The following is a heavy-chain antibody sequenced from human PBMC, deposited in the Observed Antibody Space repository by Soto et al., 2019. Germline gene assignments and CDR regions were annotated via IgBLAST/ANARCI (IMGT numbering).Heavy chain of an antibody. Sequence: GGSLRLSCAASGFTFSNAWMNWVRQAPGKGLEWVGRIKSKTDGGTTDCAAPVKGRFTISRDDSKNTLYLQMHSLKTEDTAVYYCTTVAGYSYGGLQDYWGQGTLVTVSS. CDR2: IKSKTDGGTT. J-gene: IGHJ4*02. CDR3: TTVAGYSYGGLQDY. V-gene: IGHV3-15*07. CDR1: GFTFSNAW. D-gene: IGHD5-18*01.